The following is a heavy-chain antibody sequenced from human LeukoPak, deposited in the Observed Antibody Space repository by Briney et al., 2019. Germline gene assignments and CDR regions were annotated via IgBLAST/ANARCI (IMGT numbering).Heavy chain of an antibody. D-gene: IGHD3-22*01. Sequence: SETLSLTCTVSSYSISSGYYWGWIRQPPGKGLEWLGDIYHSGSTYYNPSLKSRVTILVDTSKNQFSLKLSSVTAADTAVYYCARVNDYYDSSGSDAYYYYYMDVWGKGTTVAISS. J-gene: IGHJ6*03. CDR2: IYHSGST. V-gene: IGHV4-38-2*02. CDR3: ARVNDYYDSSGSDAYYYYYMDV. CDR1: SYSISSGYY.